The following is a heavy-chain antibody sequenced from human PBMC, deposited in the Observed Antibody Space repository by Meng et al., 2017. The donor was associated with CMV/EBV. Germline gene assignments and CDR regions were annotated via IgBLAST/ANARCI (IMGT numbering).Heavy chain of an antibody. V-gene: IGHV1-69*02. Sequence: SVKVSCKASGGTFSSYTISWVRQAPGQGLEWMGRIIPILGMANYAQKFQGRVTITADKSTSTAYMELSSLRSEDTAVYYCARGEDDYGGNSGGAFDIWGQGTMVTVSS. CDR2: IIPILGMA. CDR1: GGTFSSYT. D-gene: IGHD4-23*01. J-gene: IGHJ3*02. CDR3: ARGEDDYGGNSGGAFDI.